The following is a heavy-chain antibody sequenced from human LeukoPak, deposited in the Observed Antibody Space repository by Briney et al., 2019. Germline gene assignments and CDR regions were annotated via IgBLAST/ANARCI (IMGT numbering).Heavy chain of an antibody. V-gene: IGHV3-23*01. Sequence: GGSLRLSCAASGFTFSSYGMSWVRQAPGKGLEWVSAISGSGGSTYYADSVKGRFTISRDNSKNTLYLQMNSLRAEGTAVYYCAKIRTSGIAAADRNGYYFDYWGQGTLVTVSS. CDR2: ISGSGGST. CDR1: GFTFSSYG. D-gene: IGHD6-13*01. CDR3: AKIRTSGIAAADRNGYYFDY. J-gene: IGHJ4*02.